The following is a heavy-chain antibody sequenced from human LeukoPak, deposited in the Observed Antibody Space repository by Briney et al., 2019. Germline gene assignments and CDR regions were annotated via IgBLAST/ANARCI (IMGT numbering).Heavy chain of an antibody. J-gene: IGHJ4*02. Sequence: SVKVSCKASGGTFSSYAISWVRQAPGQGLEWMGGIIPIFGTANYAQKFQGRVTITADGSTSTAYMELSSLRSEDTAVYYCARGEIAARFAFDYWGQGTLVTVSS. CDR3: ARGEIAARFAFDY. V-gene: IGHV1-69*13. CDR1: GGTFSSYA. D-gene: IGHD6-6*01. CDR2: IIPIFGTA.